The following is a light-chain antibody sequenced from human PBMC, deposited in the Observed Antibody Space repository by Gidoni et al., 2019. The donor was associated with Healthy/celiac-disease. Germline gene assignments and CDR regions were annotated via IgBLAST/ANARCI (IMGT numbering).Light chain of an antibody. V-gene: IGKV1-33*01. J-gene: IGKJ5*01. CDR1: KDISNY. CDR3: QQYDNLPIT. Sequence: DIQMTQSPSSLSASVGDRVTITCQASKDISNYLNWYQQKPGKAPKLLIYDASNLETGVPSRFSGSGSGTDFTFTISSLQHEDIATYYCQQYDNLPITFGQGTRLEIK. CDR2: DAS.